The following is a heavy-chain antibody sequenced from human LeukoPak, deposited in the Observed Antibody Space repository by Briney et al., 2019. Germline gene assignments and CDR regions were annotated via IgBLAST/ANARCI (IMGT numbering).Heavy chain of an antibody. CDR3: ARHPSYTSGWPLDY. J-gene: IGHJ4*02. CDR1: GYSFTNYL. D-gene: IGHD6-19*01. Sequence: GESLKISCKGSGYSFTNYLIGWVRQMPVKGLEWMGIIYLGDSDTRYSPSFQGQVTISADKSISTAYLQWSSLKASDTAIYYCARHPSYTSGWPLDYWGQGTLVTVSS. V-gene: IGHV5-51*01. CDR2: IYLGDSDT.